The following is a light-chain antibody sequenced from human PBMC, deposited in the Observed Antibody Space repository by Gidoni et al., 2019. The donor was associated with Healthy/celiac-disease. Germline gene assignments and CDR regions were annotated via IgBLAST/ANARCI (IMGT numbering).Light chain of an antibody. V-gene: IGKV1-33*01. CDR1: QDISNY. CDR2: DAS. Sequence: DIQMTQSPSSLSASVGDRVTITCQAIQDISNYLNWYQQKPGKAPKLLIYDASNLETGVPSRFSGSGSGTDFTFTISSQQPEDIATYYCQQYDNLPWTFGQGTKVEIK. J-gene: IGKJ1*01. CDR3: QQYDNLPWT.